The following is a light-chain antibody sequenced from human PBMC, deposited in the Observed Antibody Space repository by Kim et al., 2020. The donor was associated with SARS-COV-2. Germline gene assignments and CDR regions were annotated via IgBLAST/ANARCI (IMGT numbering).Light chain of an antibody. Sequence: GQSVTISCTGTSSDVGGSKYVSWYQQHPGKAPKLMIYEVTKRPSGVPDRFSGSKSGNTASLTVSGLQAEDEADYYCSSYAGSSNLVFGGGTQLTVL. CDR1: SSDVGGSKY. CDR3: SSYAGSSNLV. CDR2: EVT. J-gene: IGLJ2*01. V-gene: IGLV2-8*01.